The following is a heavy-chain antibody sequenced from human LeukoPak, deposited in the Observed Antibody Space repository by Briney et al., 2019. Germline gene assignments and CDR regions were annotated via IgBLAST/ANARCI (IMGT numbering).Heavy chain of an antibody. Sequence: KPGGSLRLSCAASGFTFSSYSINWVRQAPGKGLEWVSSISNRGTYIYYADSVKGRFTISRDNAKNSLFLQMNSLRAEDTAVYYCARLQGDSDWYYFDYWGQGTLVTVSS. CDR3: ARLQGDSDWYYFDY. CDR1: GFTFSSYS. J-gene: IGHJ4*02. V-gene: IGHV3-21*01. CDR2: ISNRGTYI. D-gene: IGHD6-19*01.